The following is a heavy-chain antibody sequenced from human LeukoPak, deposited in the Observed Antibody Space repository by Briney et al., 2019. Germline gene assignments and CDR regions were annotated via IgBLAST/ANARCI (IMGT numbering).Heavy chain of an antibody. CDR3: ASWGITMVRGPLDY. CDR1: GYTFTSYG. J-gene: IGHJ4*02. CDR2: ISAYNGNT. D-gene: IGHD3-10*01. Sequence: ASVKVSCKASGYTFTSYGISWVRQAPGQGLEWMGWISAYNGNTNYAQMLQGRVTMTTDTSTSTAYMELRSLRSDDTAVYYCASWGITMVRGPLDYWGQGTLVTVSS. V-gene: IGHV1-18*01.